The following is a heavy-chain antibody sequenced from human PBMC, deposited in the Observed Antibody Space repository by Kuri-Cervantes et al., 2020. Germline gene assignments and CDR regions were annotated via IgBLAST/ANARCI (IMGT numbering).Heavy chain of an antibody. Sequence: SETLSLTCTVSGGSISSYYWSWIRQPAGKGLEWIGRIYTSGSTNYNPSLKSRVTMSVDTSKNQFSLKLSSVTAADTAVYYCARDGVGDTAMAYYYYGMDVWGQGTTVTVSS. D-gene: IGHD5-18*01. CDR1: GGSISSYY. CDR2: IYTSGST. J-gene: IGHJ6*02. V-gene: IGHV4-4*07. CDR3: ARDGVGDTAMAYYYYGMDV.